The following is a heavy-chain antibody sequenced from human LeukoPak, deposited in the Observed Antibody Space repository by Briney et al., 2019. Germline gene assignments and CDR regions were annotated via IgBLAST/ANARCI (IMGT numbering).Heavy chain of an antibody. CDR3: AREFVGGIQLWDEGGEDFDY. V-gene: IGHV1-2*02. CDR1: GYTFTGYY. J-gene: IGHJ4*02. CDR2: INPNSGGT. Sequence: RVSCKASGYTFTGYYMHWVRQAPGQGLEWMGWINPNSGGTNYAQKFQGRVTMTRDTSISTAYMELSRLRSDDTAVYYCAREFVGGIQLWDEGGEDFDYWGQGTLVTVSS. D-gene: IGHD5-18*01.